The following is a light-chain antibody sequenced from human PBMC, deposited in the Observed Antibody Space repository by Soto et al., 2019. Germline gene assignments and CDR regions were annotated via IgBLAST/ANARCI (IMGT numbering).Light chain of an antibody. CDR3: AAWDDSLNGYG. V-gene: IGLV1-44*01. J-gene: IGLJ1*01. CDR1: SSNIGSNT. Sequence: QSVLSQPPSASETPGQRVTISCSGSSSNIGSNTVNWYQQLPGTAPKLLIYGNNQRPSGVPDRFSGSKSGTSASLAISGLQSEDEAYYYCAAWDDSLNGYGFGTGTKVTVL. CDR2: GNN.